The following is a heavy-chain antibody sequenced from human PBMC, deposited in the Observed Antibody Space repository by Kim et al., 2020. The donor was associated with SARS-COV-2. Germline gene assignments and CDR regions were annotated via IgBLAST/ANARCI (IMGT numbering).Heavy chain of an antibody. CDR1: GYSFTSYW. J-gene: IGHJ2*01. CDR3: ARTLFPYYYDSSGYSGWYFDL. CDR2: IYPGDSDT. D-gene: IGHD3-22*01. Sequence: GESLKISCKGSGYSFTSYWIGWVRQMPGKGLEWMGIIYPGDSDTRYSPSFQGQVTISADKSISTAYLQWSSLKASDTAMYYCARTLFPYYYDSSGYSGWYFDLWGRGTLVTVSS. V-gene: IGHV5-51*01.